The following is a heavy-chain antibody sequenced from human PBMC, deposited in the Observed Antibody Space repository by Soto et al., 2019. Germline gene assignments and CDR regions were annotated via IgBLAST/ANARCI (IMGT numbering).Heavy chain of an antibody. CDR3: ARDLGYYASDGYFDY. J-gene: IGHJ4*02. D-gene: IGHD3-22*01. Sequence: GGSLRLSCAGSGFSFSDYYMSWIRQAPGKGLEWVSYISSSGDIIYYADSVKGRFTISRDNAKNSLYLQMNSLRAEDTAAYYCARDLGYYASDGYFDYWGQGTVVTVSS. CDR1: GFSFSDYY. V-gene: IGHV3-11*01. CDR2: ISSSGDII.